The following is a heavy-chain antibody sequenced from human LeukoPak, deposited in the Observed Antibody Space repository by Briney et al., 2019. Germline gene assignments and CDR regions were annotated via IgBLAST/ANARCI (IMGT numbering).Heavy chain of an antibody. CDR3: ARGPGGYCSSTSCYTVY. D-gene: IGHD2-2*02. J-gene: IGHJ4*02. CDR1: GFTSGSYS. Sequence: PGGSLRLSCAASGFTSGSYSMNWVRQAPGKGLEWVSSISSSSSYIYYADSVKGRFTISRDNAKNSLYLQMNSLRAEDTAVYYCARGPGGYCSSTSCYTVYWGQGTLVTVSS. V-gene: IGHV3-21*01. CDR2: ISSSSSYI.